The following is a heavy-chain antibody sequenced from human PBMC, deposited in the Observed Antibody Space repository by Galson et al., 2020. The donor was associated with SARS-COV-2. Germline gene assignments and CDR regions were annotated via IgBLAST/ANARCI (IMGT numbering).Heavy chain of an antibody. Sequence: GGSLRLSCAASGFTFSSYGMHWVRQAPGKGLEWVAVIWYDGSNKYYADSVKGRFTISRDNSKNTLYLQMNSLRAEDTAVYYCARNYDSSGYGQSDYWGQGTLVTVSS. J-gene: IGHJ4*02. CDR1: GFTFSSYG. D-gene: IGHD3-22*01. V-gene: IGHV3-33*01. CDR2: IWYDGSNK. CDR3: ARNYDSSGYGQSDY.